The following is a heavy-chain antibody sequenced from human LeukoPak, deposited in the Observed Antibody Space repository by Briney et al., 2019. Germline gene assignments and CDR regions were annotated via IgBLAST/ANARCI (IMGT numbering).Heavy chain of an antibody. J-gene: IGHJ6*03. V-gene: IGHV3-21*01. CDR1: GFTFSNYN. CDR3: ARDPYSGSYGPYYYYYMDV. CDR2: ITSGGSYI. Sequence: GGSLRFSCAASGFTFSNYNMNWVRQAPGKVLEWVSSITSGGSYIFYADSVKGRFTISRDNAKNSLYLQMNSLGPDDTAVYFCARDPYSGSYGPYYYYYMDVWGKGTTVTVAS. D-gene: IGHD1-26*01.